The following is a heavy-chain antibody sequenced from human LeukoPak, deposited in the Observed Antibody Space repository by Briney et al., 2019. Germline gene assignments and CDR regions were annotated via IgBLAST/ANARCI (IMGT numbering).Heavy chain of an antibody. V-gene: IGHV3-30-3*01. CDR2: ISYDGSNK. D-gene: IGHD6-19*01. Sequence: PGGSLRLSCAASGFTFSSYAMHWVRQAPGKGLEWVAVISYDGSNKYYADSVKGRFTISRDNSKNTLYLQMNSLRAEDTAVHYCARVEGGGIAVAAYDYWGQGTLVTVSS. CDR3: ARVEGGGIAVAAYDY. J-gene: IGHJ4*02. CDR1: GFTFSSYA.